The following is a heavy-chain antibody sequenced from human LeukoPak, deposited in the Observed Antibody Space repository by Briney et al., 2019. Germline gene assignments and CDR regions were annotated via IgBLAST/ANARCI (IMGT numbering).Heavy chain of an antibody. CDR1: GYTFTGYY. D-gene: IGHD5/OR15-5a*01. V-gene: IGHV1-2*02. CDR2: INPNSGGT. Sequence: ASVKVSCKASGYTFTGYYMHWVRQAPGQGLEWMGWINPNSGGTNYAQKFQGRATMTRDMSTSTVYMELSSLRSEDTAVYYCARGRVYDAFDIWGQGTMVTVSS. J-gene: IGHJ3*02. CDR3: ARGRVYDAFDI.